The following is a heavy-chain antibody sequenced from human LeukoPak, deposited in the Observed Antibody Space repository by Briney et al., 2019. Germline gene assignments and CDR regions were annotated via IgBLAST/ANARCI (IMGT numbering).Heavy chain of an antibody. CDR1: GFTFSSYG. Sequence: GGSLRLSCAASGFTFSSYGMHWVRQAPGKGLEWVAVISYDGSNKYYADSVKGRFTISRDSSKSTLFLQMNSLRTEDTAVYYCARDREDYGGRYFDYWGQGTLVTVSS. J-gene: IGHJ4*02. V-gene: IGHV3-30*03. CDR3: ARDREDYGGRYFDY. D-gene: IGHD4-23*01. CDR2: ISYDGSNK.